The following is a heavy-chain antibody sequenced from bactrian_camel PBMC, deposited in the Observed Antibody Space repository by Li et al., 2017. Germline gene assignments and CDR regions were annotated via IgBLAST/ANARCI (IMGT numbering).Heavy chain of an antibody. D-gene: IGHD6*01. CDR2: INRAGDNM. J-gene: IGHJ4*01. CDR3: ATALWSTVVTGSDDY. Sequence: HVQLVESGGDLVQPGGSLRLSCAASGFAFSSYWMYWARRAPGKGLEWVATINRAGDNMYYADSVKGRFTIPRDGSLNTVYLQMNSLKTEDTAVYYCATALWSTVVTGSDDYWGQGTQVTVS. CDR1: GFAFSSYW. V-gene: IGHV3S1*01.